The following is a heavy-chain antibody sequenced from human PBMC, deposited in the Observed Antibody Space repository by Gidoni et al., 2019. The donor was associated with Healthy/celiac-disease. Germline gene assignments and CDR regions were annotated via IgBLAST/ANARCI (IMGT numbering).Heavy chain of an antibody. Sequence: QLQLQESGSGLVKPSQTLSLTCAVSGVSISSGGYSWSWIRQPPGKGLEWIGYIYHSGSTYYNPSIKSRVTISVDRSKNQFSLKLSSVTAADTAVYYCAMGYSSSWYGGYYYYYGMDVWGQGTTVTVSS. CDR1: GVSISSGGYS. D-gene: IGHD6-13*01. CDR2: IYHSGST. J-gene: IGHJ6*02. CDR3: AMGYSSSWYGGYYYYYGMDV. V-gene: IGHV4-30-2*01.